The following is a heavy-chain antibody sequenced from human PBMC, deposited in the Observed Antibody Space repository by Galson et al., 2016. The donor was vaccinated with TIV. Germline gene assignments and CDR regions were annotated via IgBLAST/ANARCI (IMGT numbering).Heavy chain of an antibody. CDR1: GFSLSDTGVG. CDR3: AHIRITLIPDAFYV. J-gene: IGHJ3*01. CDR2: FYWDDDT. Sequence: PALVKPTQTLTLTCTFSGFSLSDTGVGVGWIRQPPGKALEWLGIFYWDDDTRYRPSLGSRLPITKDTSKHQVVLTVTDMDPVDTGTYFCAHIRITLIPDAFYVWGQGTTVTVSS. D-gene: IGHD3-22*01. V-gene: IGHV2-5*02.